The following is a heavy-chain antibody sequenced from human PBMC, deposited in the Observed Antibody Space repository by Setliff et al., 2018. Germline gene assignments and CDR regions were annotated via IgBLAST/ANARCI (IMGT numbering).Heavy chain of an antibody. D-gene: IGHD1-26*01. V-gene: IGHV4-39*01. CDR2: IYYSGST. CDR3: ARRPWEDKDYWYFDL. CDR1: GDSVSNSNYF. Sequence: NPSETLSLTCSVSGDSVSNSNYFWGWIRQPPGKGLEWIATIYYSGSTFYNPSLQTRVTISLDTSENQVSLRLNSVTAADTAVYFCARRPWEDKDYWYFDLWGRGTLVTVSS. J-gene: IGHJ2*01.